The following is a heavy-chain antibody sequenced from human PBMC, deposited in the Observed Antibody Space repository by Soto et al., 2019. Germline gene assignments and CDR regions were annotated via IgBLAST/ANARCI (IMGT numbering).Heavy chain of an antibody. D-gene: IGHD2-15*01. CDR1: GGSISSGGYY. J-gene: IGHJ6*02. CDR2: IYYSGST. Sequence: SETLSLTCTVSGGSISSGGYYWSWIRQHPGKGLEWIGYIYYSGSTYYNPSLKSRVTISVDTSKNQFSLKLSSVTAADTAVYYCARAGYCSGGSCYPAPDYYYGMDVWGQGTTVTVSS. CDR3: ARAGYCSGGSCYPAPDYYYGMDV. V-gene: IGHV4-31*03.